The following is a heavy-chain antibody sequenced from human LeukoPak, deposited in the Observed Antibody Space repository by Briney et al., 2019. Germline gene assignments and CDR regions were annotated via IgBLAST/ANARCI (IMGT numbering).Heavy chain of an antibody. J-gene: IGHJ5*02. D-gene: IGHD3-10*01. CDR3: ARQCCRGASPGFDP. V-gene: IGHV5-51*01. Sequence: GESLEISCKGSGYSFPDYWIAWVRQMPGKGLELMGIIYPGDSDTRYSPSFQGQVTFSADKSISTAYLQWSSLRASDTAIYYCARQCCRGASPGFDPWGQGTLVTVSS. CDR1: GYSFPDYW. CDR2: IYPGDSDT.